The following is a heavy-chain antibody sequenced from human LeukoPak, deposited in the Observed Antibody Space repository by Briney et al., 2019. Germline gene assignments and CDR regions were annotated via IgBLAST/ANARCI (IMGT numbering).Heavy chain of an antibody. V-gene: IGHV3-23*01. Sequence: GGSLRFSCAAYGFTFSSYAMSWLRQAPGMGLEWVSAISGGGGSTYYADSVKGRFTISRDNTKNTLYLRMKSPAAEAMAGYYCAKERVTYYEFWSGYQPRYNWFDPWGQGTLVTVSS. J-gene: IGHJ5*02. CDR1: GFTFSSYA. D-gene: IGHD3-3*01. CDR2: ISGGGGST. CDR3: AKERVTYYEFWSGYQPRYNWFDP.